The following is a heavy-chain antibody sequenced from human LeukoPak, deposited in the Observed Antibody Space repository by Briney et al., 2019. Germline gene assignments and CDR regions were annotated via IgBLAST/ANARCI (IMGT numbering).Heavy chain of an antibody. CDR1: GYSFTSYW. J-gene: IGHJ4*02. D-gene: IGHD4-23*01. V-gene: IGHV5-51*01. Sequence: GESLKISCKGSGYSFTSYWIGWVRQMPGKGLEWMGIIYPGDSDTRYSPSFQGQVTISADKSISTGYLQWSSLKASDTAMYYCARGTAPYGGKTDFDYWGQGTLVTVSS. CDR2: IYPGDSDT. CDR3: ARGTAPYGGKTDFDY.